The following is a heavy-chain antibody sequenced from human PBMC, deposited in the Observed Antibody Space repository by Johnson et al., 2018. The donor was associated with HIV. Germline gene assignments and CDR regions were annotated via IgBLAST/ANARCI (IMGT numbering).Heavy chain of an antibody. Sequence: QVQLVESGGGVVQPGGSLRLSCAASGLAFSSYGMHWVRQAPGKGLEWVAFIRYDGSNKYYADSVKGRFTISRDNPWNTLYLQMNNLTSEDTAVYYCAKSIVVVLVGDNDDAFDIWGQGTMVTVSS. D-gene: IGHD2-21*01. CDR3: AKSIVVVLVGDNDDAFDI. CDR2: IRYDGSNK. V-gene: IGHV3-30*02. CDR1: GLAFSSYG. J-gene: IGHJ3*02.